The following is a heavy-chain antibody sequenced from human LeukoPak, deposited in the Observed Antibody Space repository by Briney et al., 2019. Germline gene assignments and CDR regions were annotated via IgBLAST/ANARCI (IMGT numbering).Heavy chain of an antibody. CDR2: ISSNGGST. CDR1: GFTFSSYS. J-gene: IGHJ4*02. V-gene: IGHV3-64*01. Sequence: GGSLRLSCAASGFTFSSYSMNWVRQAPGKGLEYVSAISSNGGSTYYANSVKGRFTISRDNSKNTLYLQMGSLRAEDMAVYYCARVADSNYDYWGQGTLVTVSS. D-gene: IGHD4-11*01. CDR3: ARVADSNYDY.